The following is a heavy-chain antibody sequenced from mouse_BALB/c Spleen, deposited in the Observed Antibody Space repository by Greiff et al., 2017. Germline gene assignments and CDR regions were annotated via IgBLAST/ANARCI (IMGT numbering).Heavy chain of an antibody. CDR3: RGRGVGLVYFDY. D-gene: IGHD4-1*01. CDR1: GYTFTDYE. Sequence: VQLQQSGAGLVRPGASVTLSCKASGYTFTDYEMHWVKQTPVHGLEWIGAIDPETGGTDYNQKFKGKATLTADKSSSTAYMELRSLTSEDSAVYYYRGRGVGLVYFDYWGQGTTLTVSS. J-gene: IGHJ2*01. CDR2: IDPETGGT. V-gene: IGHV1-15*01.